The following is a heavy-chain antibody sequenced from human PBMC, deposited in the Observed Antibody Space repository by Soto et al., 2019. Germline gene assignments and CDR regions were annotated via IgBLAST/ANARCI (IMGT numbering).Heavy chain of an antibody. J-gene: IGHJ6*02. CDR1: GGTFSSYA. V-gene: IGHV1-69*06. D-gene: IGHD6-6*01. CDR3: AGVGGEQLVLGRMDV. Sequence: QVQLVQSGAEVKKPGSSVKVSCQASGGTFSSYAISWVRQAPGQGLEWMGGSIPKFGTANYAQKFQGSVTITADKSTSAAYMELSSLRSEDTAVYYCAGVGGEQLVLGRMDVWGQGTTVPVSS. CDR2: SIPKFGTA.